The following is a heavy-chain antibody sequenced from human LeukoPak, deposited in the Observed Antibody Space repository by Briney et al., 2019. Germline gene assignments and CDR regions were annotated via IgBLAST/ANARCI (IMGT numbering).Heavy chain of an antibody. CDR1: GGSISSGGYY. D-gene: IGHD1-26*01. CDR2: IYYSGST. Sequence: SETLSLTCTVSGGSISSGGYYWSWIRQHPGKGPEWIGYIYYSGSTYYNPSLKSRVTISVDTSKNQFSLKLSSVTAADTAVYYCASQSGSYYSAFDIWGQGTMVTVSS. V-gene: IGHV4-31*03. J-gene: IGHJ3*02. CDR3: ASQSGSYYSAFDI.